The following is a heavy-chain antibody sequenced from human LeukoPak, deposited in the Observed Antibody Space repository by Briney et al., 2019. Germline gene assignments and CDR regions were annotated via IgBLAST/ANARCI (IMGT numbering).Heavy chain of an antibody. CDR1: GFNLSSYS. V-gene: IGHV3-64*01. CDR2: ISSYGGST. J-gene: IGHJ4*02. CDR3: AKGESAAATSRVAY. D-gene: IGHD6-13*01. Sequence: GGSLRLSCAASGFNLSSYSMHWVRQAPGKGLEYVSAISSYGGSTYYANSVKDRFTISRDNSKNTLYLQMNNLRAEDTAVYYCAKGESAAATSRVAYWGQGTLVTVSS.